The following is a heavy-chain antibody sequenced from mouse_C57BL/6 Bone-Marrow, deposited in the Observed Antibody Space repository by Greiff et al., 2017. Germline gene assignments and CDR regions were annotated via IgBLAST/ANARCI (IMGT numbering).Heavy chain of an antibody. Sequence: VQLQQSGPELVKPGASVKISCKASGYAFSSSWMNWVKQRPGKGLEWIGRIYPGDGDTNYNGKFKGKATLTADKSSSTAYMQLSSLTSEDSAVYFCARVGGTPAWFAYWGQGTRVTVSA. D-gene: IGHD1-1*01. CDR3: ARVGGTPAWFAY. J-gene: IGHJ3*01. V-gene: IGHV1-82*01. CDR1: GYAFSSSW. CDR2: IYPGDGDT.